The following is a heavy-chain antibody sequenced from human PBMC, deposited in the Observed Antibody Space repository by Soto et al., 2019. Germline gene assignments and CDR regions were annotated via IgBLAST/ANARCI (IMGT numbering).Heavy chain of an antibody. D-gene: IGHD4-17*01. CDR2: IYYSGST. CDR1: GGSISSGDYY. CDR3: ARVVQMMDYGDYGVQY. Sequence: PSETLSLTCSVSGGSISSGDYYWSWIRQPPGKGLEWIGYIYYSGSTYYNPSLKSRVTISVDTSKNQFSLKLSSVTAADTAVYYCARVVQMMDYGDYGVQYWGQGTLVTVSS. V-gene: IGHV4-30-4*01. J-gene: IGHJ4*02.